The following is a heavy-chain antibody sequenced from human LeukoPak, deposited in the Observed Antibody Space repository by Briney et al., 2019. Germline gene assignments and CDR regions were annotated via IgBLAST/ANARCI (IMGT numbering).Heavy chain of an antibody. CDR2: IYYSGST. D-gene: IGHD3-22*01. CDR1: GGSISSSSYY. J-gene: IGHJ2*01. CDR3: ARRESYYYDSSARGYFDL. V-gene: IGHV4-39*07. Sequence: SETLSLTCTVSGGSISSSSYYWGWIRQPPGKGLESIGSIYYSGSTYYNPSFKSQVTISVDTSKNQFSLKLGSVTAADTAVYYCARRESYYYDSSARGYFDLWGRGTLVTVSS.